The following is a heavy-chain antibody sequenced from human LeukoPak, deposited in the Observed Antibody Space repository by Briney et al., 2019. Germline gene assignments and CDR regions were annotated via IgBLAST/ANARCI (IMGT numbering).Heavy chain of an antibody. CDR2: ISSSGSTI. CDR1: GFTFSSYE. D-gene: IGHD3-10*02. CDR3: AELGITMIGGV. Sequence: GGSLRLSCAASGFTFSSYEMNWVRKAPGKGLEWVSYISSSGSTIYYADSVKGRFTISRDNAKNSLYLQMNSLRAEDTAVYYCAELGITMIGGVWGKGTTVTISS. J-gene: IGHJ6*04. V-gene: IGHV3-48*03.